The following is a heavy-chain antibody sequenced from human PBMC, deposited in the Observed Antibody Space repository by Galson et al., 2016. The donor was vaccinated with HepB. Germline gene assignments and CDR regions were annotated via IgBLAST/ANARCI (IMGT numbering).Heavy chain of an antibody. V-gene: IGHV3-30-3*01. Sequence: SLRLSCAASGFTFSDYVMHWVRQAPGKGLEWVAVISYDGSNKYYADSVKGRFTISRDNSKNTLYLQMNSLRAEDTAVYYCARGYGSGSMDVWGQGTTVTVSS. CDR1: GFTFSDYV. CDR3: ARGYGSGSMDV. J-gene: IGHJ6*02. CDR2: ISYDGSNK. D-gene: IGHD3-10*01.